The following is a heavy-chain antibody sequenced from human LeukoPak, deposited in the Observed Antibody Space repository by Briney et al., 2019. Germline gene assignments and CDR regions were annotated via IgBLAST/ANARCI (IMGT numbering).Heavy chain of an antibody. D-gene: IGHD6-19*01. CDR2: ISAYNGNT. CDR3: AKGINVAGDY. J-gene: IGHJ4*02. CDR1: GYTFTSYG. Sequence: GSSVKVSCKASGYTFTSYGITWVRQAPGQGLEWMGWISAYNGNTNYAEKVEGRITMTRDTSTTTAYMELRSLRTDDTAVYYCAKGINVAGDYRGQGTLVNV. V-gene: IGHV1-18*01.